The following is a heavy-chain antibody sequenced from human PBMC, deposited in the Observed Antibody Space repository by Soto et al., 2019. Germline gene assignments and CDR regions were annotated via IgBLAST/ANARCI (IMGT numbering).Heavy chain of an antibody. Sequence: SETLSLTCAVYGGSFSGYYWSWIRQPPGKGLEWIGEINHSGSTNYNPSLKSRVTISVDTSKNQFSLKLSSVTAADTAVYYCARGEGYDYDMSPGVYWGQGTLVTVSS. CDR3: ARGEGYDYDMSPGVY. CDR1: GGSFSGYY. CDR2: INHSGST. D-gene: IGHD3-9*01. J-gene: IGHJ4*02. V-gene: IGHV4-34*01.